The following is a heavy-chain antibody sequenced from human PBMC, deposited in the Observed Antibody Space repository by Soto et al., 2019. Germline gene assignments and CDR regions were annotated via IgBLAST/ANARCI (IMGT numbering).Heavy chain of an antibody. CDR1: GFTFSSYA. J-gene: IGHJ3*01. D-gene: IGHD3-22*01. V-gene: IGHV3-23*01. CDR3: ARDITMIVVVKADDAFDL. Sequence: GSLRVSCSCSGFTFSSYAMIWVRQAPGKGLEWVAAISCSGGSTYYADSVKGRFTISRDNSKNTLYLQMNSLRAEDTAVYYCARDITMIVVVKADDAFDLWAQGTMVTVSS. CDR2: ISCSGGST.